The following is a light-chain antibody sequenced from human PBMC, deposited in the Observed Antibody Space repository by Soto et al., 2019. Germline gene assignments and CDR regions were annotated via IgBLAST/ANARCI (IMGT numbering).Light chain of an antibody. CDR2: GSS. V-gene: IGKV3-15*01. Sequence: EIVMTQSPATLSVSPGERVTLSCRASQSVSNNLVWYQQKPGQAPRLLMYGSSIRATGIPARFSGSGSGTEFTLTISRLEPEDFAVYYCQEYGTSRTFGQGTKVDIK. CDR1: QSVSNN. J-gene: IGKJ1*01. CDR3: QEYGTSRT.